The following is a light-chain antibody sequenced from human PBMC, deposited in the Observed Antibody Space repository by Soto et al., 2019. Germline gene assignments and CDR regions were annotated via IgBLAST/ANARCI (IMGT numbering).Light chain of an antibody. CDR3: SSYAGSNNLV. Sequence: QSALTQPPSASGSPGQSVTISCTGTSSDVGGYNYVSWYQQHPGKAPKLMIYEVSKRPSGVPDRFSGSKSGNTASLTVSGLHAEDEADYYWSSYAGSNNLVFGGGTKLTVL. J-gene: IGLJ2*01. V-gene: IGLV2-8*01. CDR2: EVS. CDR1: SSDVGGYNY.